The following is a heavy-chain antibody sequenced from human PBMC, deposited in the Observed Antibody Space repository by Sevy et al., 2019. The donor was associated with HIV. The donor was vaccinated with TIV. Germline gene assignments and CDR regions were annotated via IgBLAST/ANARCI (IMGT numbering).Heavy chain of an antibody. CDR1: GFTFSDSW. D-gene: IGHD3-16*01. V-gene: IGHV3-7*01. J-gene: IGHJ4*02. Sequence: GGSLRLSCAASGFTFSDSWMSWVRQAPEKGLEWVANIKQDGSKKYYVDSVKGRFIVSRDNAKKSLYLEMSSLRAEDTAVYYCARLKLRYDPYYFDLWGQGTLVTVSS. CDR3: ARLKLRYDPYYFDL. CDR2: IKQDGSKK.